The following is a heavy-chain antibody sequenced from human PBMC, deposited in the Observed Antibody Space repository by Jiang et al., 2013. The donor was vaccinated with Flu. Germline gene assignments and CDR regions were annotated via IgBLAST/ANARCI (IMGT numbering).Heavy chain of an antibody. D-gene: IGHD2-8*01. CDR3: ARQGYYLPYAFDI. CDR1: GGSISRSSFY. Sequence: PGLVKPSETLSLTCTVSGGSISRSSFYWGWIRQPPGKGLEWIGTFYYSGSTYDNPSLKGRVTIPVDTSKNQFSLKLTSVTAADTAVYFCARQGYYLPYAFDIWGQGTMVTVSS. CDR2: FYYSGST. J-gene: IGHJ3*02. V-gene: IGHV4-39*01.